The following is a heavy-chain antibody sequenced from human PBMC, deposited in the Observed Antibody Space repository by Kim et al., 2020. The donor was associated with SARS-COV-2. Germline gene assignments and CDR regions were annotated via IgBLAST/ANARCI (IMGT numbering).Heavy chain of an antibody. CDR3: AGRKCSGGSCYLGY. Sequence: NPALKSRVTISVDTSKNQFSLKLSAVTAADTAVYYCAGRKCSGGSCYLGYWGQGTLVTVSS. D-gene: IGHD2-15*01. J-gene: IGHJ4*02. V-gene: IGHV4-31*02.